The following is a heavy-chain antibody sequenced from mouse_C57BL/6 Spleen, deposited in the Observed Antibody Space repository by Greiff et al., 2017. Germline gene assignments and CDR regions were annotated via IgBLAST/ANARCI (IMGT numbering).Heavy chain of an antibody. CDR3: ARSGTGAMDY. V-gene: IGHV5-17*01. J-gene: IGHJ4*01. D-gene: IGHD4-1*01. CDR1: GFTFSDYG. CDR2: ISSGSSTI. Sequence: EVQRVESGGGLVKPGGSLKLSCAASGFTFSDYGMHWVRQAPEKGLEWVAYISSGSSTIYYADTVKGRFTISRDNAKNNLFLQMTSLRSEDTAMYYCARSGTGAMDYWGQGTTVTVSS.